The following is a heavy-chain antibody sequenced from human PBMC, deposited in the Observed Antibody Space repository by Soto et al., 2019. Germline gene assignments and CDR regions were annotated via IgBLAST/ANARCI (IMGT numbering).Heavy chain of an antibody. Sequence: SETLSLTCTVSGGSISSYYWSWIRQPPGKGLEWIGYIYYSGSTNYNPSLKSRVTIPVDTSKNQFSLKLSSVTAADTAVYYCARRSGYDSFDYWGQGTLVTVSS. CDR3: ARRSGYDSFDY. J-gene: IGHJ4*02. CDR1: GGSISSYY. D-gene: IGHD5-12*01. CDR2: IYYSGST. V-gene: IGHV4-59*08.